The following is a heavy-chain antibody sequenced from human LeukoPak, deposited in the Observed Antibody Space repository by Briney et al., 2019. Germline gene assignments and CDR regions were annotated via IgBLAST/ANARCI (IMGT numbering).Heavy chain of an antibody. CDR3: ARHNPPPTGFCSGTSCFMSGSQYFYMDV. CDR1: GGSISGYF. V-gene: IGHV4-4*09. D-gene: IGHD2-2*01. Sequence: PSETLSLACTVSGGSISGYFWSWIRQPPGKGPEWIGYIYSTGTTNYSPSLSSPVTISVDTSKNQLSLNLRFVTATDTAVYHCARHNPPPTGFCSGTSCFMSGSQYFYMDVWGKGTSVTVS. J-gene: IGHJ6*03. CDR2: IYSTGTT.